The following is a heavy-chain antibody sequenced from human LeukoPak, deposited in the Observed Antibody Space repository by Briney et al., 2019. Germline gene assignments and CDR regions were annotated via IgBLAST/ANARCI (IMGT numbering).Heavy chain of an antibody. Sequence: ASVKVSCKASGYTFTSYDINWVRQATGQGLEWMGWMNPNSGNTGYAQKFQGRVTMTRNTSISTAYMELSSLRSEDTAVYYCARINSGSYYYYYYGMDVWGQGITVTVSS. CDR3: ARINSGSYYYYYYGMDV. V-gene: IGHV1-8*01. CDR2: MNPNSGNT. D-gene: IGHD1-26*01. CDR1: GYTFTSYD. J-gene: IGHJ6*02.